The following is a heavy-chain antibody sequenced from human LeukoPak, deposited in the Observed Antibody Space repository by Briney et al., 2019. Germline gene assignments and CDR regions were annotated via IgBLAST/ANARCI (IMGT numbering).Heavy chain of an antibody. J-gene: IGHJ6*02. CDR2: IYSGGST. CDR3: ARDLVVTTVFYYGMDV. CDR1: GFTVSSNY. Sequence: QSGGSLRLSCAASGFTVSSNYMSWVRQAPGKGLEWVSVIYSGGSTYYADSVKGRFTISRDNSKNTLYLQMNSLRAEDTAVCYCARDLVVTTVFYYGMDVWGQGTTVTVSS. V-gene: IGHV3-66*01. D-gene: IGHD4-11*01.